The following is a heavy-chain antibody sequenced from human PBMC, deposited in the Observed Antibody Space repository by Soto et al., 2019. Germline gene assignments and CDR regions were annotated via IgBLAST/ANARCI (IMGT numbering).Heavy chain of an antibody. CDR2: LNPNSANT. V-gene: IGHV1-8*01. D-gene: IGHD2-2*01. CDR3: AGMRPTRPLILIVVVPAPRGWFAP. J-gene: IGHJ5*02. Sequence: ASVKVSCKASGYTFTSYDINWVPQATGQGLEWMGWLNPNSANTGYAQKFQGRVTMTGNTSISTAYMELSSLRSEDTAVYYCAGMRPTRPLILIVVVPAPRGWFAPRGQGSLVT. CDR1: GYTFTSYD.